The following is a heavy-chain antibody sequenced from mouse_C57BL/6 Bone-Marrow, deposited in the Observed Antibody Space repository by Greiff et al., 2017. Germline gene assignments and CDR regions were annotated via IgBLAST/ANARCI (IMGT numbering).Heavy chain of an antibody. J-gene: IGHJ3*01. CDR1: GYSITSGYY. Sequence: EVQLVESGPGLVKPSQSLSLTCSVTGYSITSGYYWNWIRQFPGNKLEWMGYISYDGSHNYNPSLKNRISITRDTSKNQFFLKLNSVTTEDTATYYCASVIYYEPAWFAYWGQGGLVTVSA. D-gene: IGHD2-4*01. V-gene: IGHV3-6*01. CDR3: ASVIYYEPAWFAY. CDR2: ISYDGSH.